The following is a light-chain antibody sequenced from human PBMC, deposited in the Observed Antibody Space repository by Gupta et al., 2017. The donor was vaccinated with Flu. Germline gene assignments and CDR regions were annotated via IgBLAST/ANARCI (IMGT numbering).Light chain of an antibody. J-gene: IGKJ1*01. CDR1: QSISSW. Sequence: DIQMTQSLSTLSESVGDRVTITCRASQSISSWLAWFQQKAGKAPKLLIYQASNLESGVPSRFSGSGSGTEFTLTISSLQPDDSATYYCQQYNNYWTFGQGTKVEIK. CDR2: QAS. CDR3: QQYNNYWT. V-gene: IGKV1-5*03.